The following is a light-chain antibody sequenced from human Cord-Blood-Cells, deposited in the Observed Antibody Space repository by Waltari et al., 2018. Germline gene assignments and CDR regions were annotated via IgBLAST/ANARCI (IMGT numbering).Light chain of an antibody. Sequence: EIVMTHSPATPSVSPGDRAILPCRASQRLSSNLAWSQQKPGPAPRLLIYCAATRATSSTAGCSSSGSWTEFTLTISSLQSEDFAVYYCQQYNNWPPWTFGQGTKVEIK. CDR3: QQYNNWPPWT. CDR2: CAA. CDR1: QRLSSN. J-gene: IGKJ1*01. V-gene: IGKV3-15*01.